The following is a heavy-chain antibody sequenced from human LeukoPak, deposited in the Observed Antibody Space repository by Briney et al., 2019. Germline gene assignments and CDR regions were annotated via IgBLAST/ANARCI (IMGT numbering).Heavy chain of an antibody. D-gene: IGHD3-22*01. V-gene: IGHV3-23*01. CDR1: GFTFSSYA. CDR3: AKSTIGYYDTGGYPD. Sequence: GGSLRLSCAASGFTFSSYAMSWVRQAPGKGLEWVSAISDNGVSTYYADSVKGRFTISRENSKNTLYLQMNSLRAEDTALYCCAKSTIGYYDTGGYPDWGQGTLVTVSS. CDR2: ISDNGVST. J-gene: IGHJ4*02.